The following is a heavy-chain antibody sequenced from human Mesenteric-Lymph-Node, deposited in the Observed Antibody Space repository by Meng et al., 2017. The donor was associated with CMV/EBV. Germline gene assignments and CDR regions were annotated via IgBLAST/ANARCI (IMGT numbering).Heavy chain of an antibody. D-gene: IGHD2/OR15-2a*01. V-gene: IGHV1-2*06. CDR2: INPNSGVS. J-gene: IGHJ5*02. CDR1: GYTFTDFY. CDR3: ARDNVNPEGFDP. Sequence: VQLVQSGPEVKRPGASVMVSCKASGYTFTDFYIHRVRQAPGQGLEWVGRINPNSGVSNSAQNFQGRVTMTRDTSISTAYMELGRLTSDDTAVYYCARDNVNPEGFDPWGQGTLVTVSS.